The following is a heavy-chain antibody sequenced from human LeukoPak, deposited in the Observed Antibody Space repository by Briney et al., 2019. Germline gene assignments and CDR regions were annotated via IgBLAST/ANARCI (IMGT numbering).Heavy chain of an antibody. CDR1: GFTFSSYA. J-gene: IGHJ3*02. CDR3: AKCYYDSSGYYFGAFGI. V-gene: IGHV3-23*01. D-gene: IGHD3-22*01. CDR2: ISGSGGST. Sequence: PGGSLRLSCAASGFTFSSYAMSWVRQAPGKGLEWVSAISGSGGSTYYADSVKGRFTISRDNSKNTLYLQMSSPRAEDTAVYYCAKCYYDSSGYYFGAFGIWGQGTMVTVSS.